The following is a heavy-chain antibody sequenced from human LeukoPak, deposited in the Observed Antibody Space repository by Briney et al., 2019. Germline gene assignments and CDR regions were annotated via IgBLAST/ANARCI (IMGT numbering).Heavy chain of an antibody. CDR2: IDPKSGGT. Sequence: GASVKVSCKASGYTFSGYYLHWVRQAPGQGLEWMGHIDPKSGGTQYARKFQGRVTMTRDTSTSSVYMELSSLTFDDTAVYYCARGLGYSSGSVWNKYFDYWGHGTLVTVSS. CDR1: GYTFSGYY. V-gene: IGHV1-2*06. J-gene: IGHJ4*01. D-gene: IGHD5-18*01. CDR3: ARGLGYSSGSVWNKYFDY.